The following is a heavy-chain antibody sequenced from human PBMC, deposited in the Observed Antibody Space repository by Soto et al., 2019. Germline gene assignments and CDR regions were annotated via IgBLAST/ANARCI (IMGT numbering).Heavy chain of an antibody. D-gene: IGHD3-10*01. Sequence: LCCKASGDTFTSCGSSWVRQAHGQGLEWMGWISAYNGNTNYAQKLQGRVTMTTDTSTSTAYMELRSLRSDDTAVYYCARDYSLWFGESFDPWGQGTLVTVSS. CDR1: GDTFTSCG. CDR3: ARDYSLWFGESFDP. V-gene: IGHV1-18*01. J-gene: IGHJ5*02. CDR2: ISAYNGNT.